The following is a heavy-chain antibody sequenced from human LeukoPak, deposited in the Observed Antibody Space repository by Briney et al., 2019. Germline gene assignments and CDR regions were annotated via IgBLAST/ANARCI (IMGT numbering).Heavy chain of an antibody. CDR1: GFTFSSYA. CDR2: ISGSGGST. CDR3: AKDGSYYDFGYFNY. D-gene: IGHD1-26*01. V-gene: IGHV3-23*01. J-gene: IGHJ4*02. Sequence: PGGSLTLSCAASGFTFSSYAMSWVRQAPGKGLEWVSAISGSGGSTYYADSVKGRFTISRDNSKNTLYLQMNSLRAEDTAVYYCAKDGSYYDFGYFNYWGQGTLVTVSS.